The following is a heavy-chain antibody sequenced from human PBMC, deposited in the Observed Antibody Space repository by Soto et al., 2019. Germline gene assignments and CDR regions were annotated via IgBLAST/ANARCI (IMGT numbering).Heavy chain of an antibody. CDR3: ARRFVVVTALNS. Sequence: QVQLVQSGAEEKKPGASVKVSCKASGYTFTSYAMHWVRQAPGQRLEWMGWINAGNGNTKYSQKFQGRVTITRETPATKANRGLGSLRSEDTEGYTCARRFVVVTALNSGGQGTPGTVSS. CDR1: GYTFTSYA. D-gene: IGHD2-21*02. V-gene: IGHV1-3*05. J-gene: IGHJ5*01. CDR2: INAGNGNT.